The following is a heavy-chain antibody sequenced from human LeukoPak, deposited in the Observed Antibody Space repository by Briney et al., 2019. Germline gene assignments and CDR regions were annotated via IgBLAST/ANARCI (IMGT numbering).Heavy chain of an antibody. CDR3: ARSWAAAEI. J-gene: IGHJ3*02. D-gene: IGHD6-25*01. CDR2: ISAYNGNT. Sequence: ASVKVSCKASGYTFTSYGISWVRQAPGQGLEWMGWISAYNGNTNYAQKLQGRVTMTRDTSTSTVYMELSSLTSEDTAIYYCARSWAAAEIWGRGTMVTVSS. V-gene: IGHV1-18*01. CDR1: GYTFTSYG.